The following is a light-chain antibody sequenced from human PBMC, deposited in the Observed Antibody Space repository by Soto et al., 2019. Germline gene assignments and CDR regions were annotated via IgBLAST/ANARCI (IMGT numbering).Light chain of an antibody. J-gene: IGKJ1*01. CDR3: QQYNNWPRT. Sequence: EIVMTQSPATLSVSPGERATLSCRASQNVSSNLAWHQQKPGQAPRLLIYGASTRATGIPARFSGSGSGTEFTLTISSLQSEDFAVYYCQQYNNWPRTFGQGTKVEIK. V-gene: IGKV3-15*01. CDR2: GAS. CDR1: QNVSSN.